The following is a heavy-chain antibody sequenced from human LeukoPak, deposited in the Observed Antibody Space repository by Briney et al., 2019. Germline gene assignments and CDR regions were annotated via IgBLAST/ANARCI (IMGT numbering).Heavy chain of an antibody. CDR1: GFTFSSYS. Sequence: GGSLRLSCAASGFTFSSYSMNWVRQAPGKGLGWVAVIWYDGTNKYYADSVKGRFTISRDNSKNTLFLQMNSLRAEDTAVYYCARAAYDSSGYLTLWGQGTLVTVSS. J-gene: IGHJ4*02. CDR3: ARAAYDSSGYLTL. D-gene: IGHD3-22*01. CDR2: IWYDGTNK. V-gene: IGHV3-33*08.